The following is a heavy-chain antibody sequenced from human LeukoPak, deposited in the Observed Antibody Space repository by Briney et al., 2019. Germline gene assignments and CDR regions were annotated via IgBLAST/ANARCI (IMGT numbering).Heavy chain of an antibody. J-gene: IGHJ5*02. Sequence: GASVKVSCKASGYTFTSYYMHWVRQAPGQGLEWLGIINPSGGSTSYAQKFQGRVTMTRDMSTSTVYMELSSLRSEDTAVYYCARGRGCSSTSCYAWFDPWGQGTLVTVSS. D-gene: IGHD2-2*01. CDR1: GYTFTSYY. CDR2: INPSGGST. CDR3: ARGRGCSSTSCYAWFDP. V-gene: IGHV1-46*01.